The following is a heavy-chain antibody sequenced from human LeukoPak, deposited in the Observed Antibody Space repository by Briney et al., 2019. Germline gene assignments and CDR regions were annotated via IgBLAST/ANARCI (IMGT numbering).Heavy chain of an antibody. J-gene: IGHJ5*02. Sequence: KTSQTLSLTCTVSGGSISSGGYYWSWIRQHPGKGLEWIGYIYYSGSTYYNPSLKSRVTISVDTSKNQFSLKLSSVTAADTAVYYCARDLRGVVAAKQYNWFDPWGQGTLVTVSS. V-gene: IGHV4-31*03. D-gene: IGHD2-15*01. CDR1: GGSISSGGYY. CDR2: IYYSGST. CDR3: ARDLRGVVAAKQYNWFDP.